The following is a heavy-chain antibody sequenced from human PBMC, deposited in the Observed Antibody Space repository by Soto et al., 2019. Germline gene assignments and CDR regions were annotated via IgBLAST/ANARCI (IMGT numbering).Heavy chain of an antibody. CDR3: ARDLGELPATPVFTDY. Sequence: QVQLVQSGAEVKKPGSSVKVSCKASGGTFSSYAISWVRQAPGQGLEWMGGIIPIFGTANYAQKFQGRVTITADESTSTAYMELSSLRSEDTAVYYCARDLGELPATPVFTDYWGQGTLVTVSS. CDR2: IIPIFGTA. CDR1: GGTFSSYA. D-gene: IGHD1-26*01. J-gene: IGHJ4*02. V-gene: IGHV1-69*01.